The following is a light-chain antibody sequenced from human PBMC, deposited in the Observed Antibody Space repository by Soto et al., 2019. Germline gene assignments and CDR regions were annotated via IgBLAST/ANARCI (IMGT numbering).Light chain of an antibody. CDR2: DDN. Sequence: QSVLTQPPSVSGAPGQRGTISCSGSSSNIGGNSVSWYQQLPGTAPKLLIYDDNKRPSGIPDRFSGSKSGTSATLGITGFQTGDEADYYCGSWDSSLSAYVFGTGTKVTVL. CDR3: GSWDSSLSAYV. V-gene: IGLV1-51*01. J-gene: IGLJ1*01. CDR1: SSNIGGNS.